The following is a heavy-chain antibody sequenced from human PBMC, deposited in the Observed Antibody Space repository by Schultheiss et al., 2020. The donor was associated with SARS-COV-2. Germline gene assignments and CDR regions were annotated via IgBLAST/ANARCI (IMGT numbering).Heavy chain of an antibody. CDR1: GFTFSSYD. V-gene: IGHV3-13*01. CDR2: IGTAGDT. CDR3: ARDRCSNTNCYFDS. D-gene: IGHD2-2*01. Sequence: GGSLRLSCAASGFTFSSYDMHWVRQATGKGLEWVSAIGTAGDTYYPGSVKGRFTISRENAKNSLYLQMNSLRAEDTAVYYCARDRCSNTNCYFDSWGQGTLVTVSS. J-gene: IGHJ4*02.